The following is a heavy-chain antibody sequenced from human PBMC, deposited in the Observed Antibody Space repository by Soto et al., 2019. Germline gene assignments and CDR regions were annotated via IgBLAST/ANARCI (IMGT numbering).Heavy chain of an antibody. CDR1: GGSIRSYY. CDR3: ARGEADTAMVDS. CDR2: IFYSGST. V-gene: IGHV4-59*01. Sequence: SETLSLTCTVSGGSIRSYYWTWIRQPPGKGLEWLGYIFYSGSTFYNPSLKGRVTISIHTSKSQFSLQLTSVTAADTAVYYCARGEADTAMVDSWGQGTLVTVSS. D-gene: IGHD5-18*01. J-gene: IGHJ4*02.